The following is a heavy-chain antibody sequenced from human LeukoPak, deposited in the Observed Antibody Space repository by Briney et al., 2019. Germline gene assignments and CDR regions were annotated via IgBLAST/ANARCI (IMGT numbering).Heavy chain of an antibody. D-gene: IGHD1-26*01. CDR3: ARDRIGSHYYMDV. Sequence: GGSLRLSCAASGFTFSSYSMNWVRQAPGKGLEWVSYISSSSSTIYYADSVKGRFTISRDNAKNTLDLQMNSLRAEDTAVYYCARDRIGSHYYMDVWGKGTTVTVSS. CDR2: ISSSSSTI. CDR1: GFTFSSYS. V-gene: IGHV3-48*04. J-gene: IGHJ6*03.